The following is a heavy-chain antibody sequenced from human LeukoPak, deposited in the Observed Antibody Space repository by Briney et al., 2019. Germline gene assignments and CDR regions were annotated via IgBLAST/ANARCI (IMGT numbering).Heavy chain of an antibody. Sequence: ASVKVSCKASGYTFTGYYMHWVRQAPGQGLEWMGWINPNSSGTNYAQKFQGRVTMTRDTSISTAYMELSRLRSDDTAVYYCARGRARSDAFDIWGQGTMVTVSS. CDR1: GYTFTGYY. CDR2: INPNSSGT. J-gene: IGHJ3*02. CDR3: ARGRARSDAFDI. V-gene: IGHV1-2*02.